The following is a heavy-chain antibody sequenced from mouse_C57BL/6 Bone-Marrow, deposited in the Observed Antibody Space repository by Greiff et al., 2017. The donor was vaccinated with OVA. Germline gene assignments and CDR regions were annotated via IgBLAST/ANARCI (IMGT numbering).Heavy chain of an antibody. J-gene: IGHJ3*01. D-gene: IGHD2-1*01. Sequence: VQLVESGAELARPGASVKLSCKASGYTFTSYGISWVKQRTGQGLEWIGEIYPRSGNTYYNEKFKGKATLTADKSSSTAYMELRSLTSEDSAVYFCLYPRFAYWGQGTLVTVSA. CDR3: LYPRFAY. CDR2: IYPRSGNT. V-gene: IGHV1-81*01. CDR1: GYTFTSYG.